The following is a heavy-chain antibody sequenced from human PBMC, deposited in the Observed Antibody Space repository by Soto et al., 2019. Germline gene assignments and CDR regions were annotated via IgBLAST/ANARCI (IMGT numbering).Heavy chain of an antibody. CDR1: GYTFTSYG. D-gene: IGHD2-2*01. Sequence: QVPLVQSGAEVKKPGASVKVSCKASGYTFTSYGISWVRQAPGQGLDWMGWISAYNGNTNYAQKLQGRVTMTTDTSTSTAYMELRSLRSDDTAVYYCAREWVGYCSSTSCYRRIGWFDPWGQGTLVTVSS. CDR2: ISAYNGNT. J-gene: IGHJ5*02. CDR3: AREWVGYCSSTSCYRRIGWFDP. V-gene: IGHV1-18*04.